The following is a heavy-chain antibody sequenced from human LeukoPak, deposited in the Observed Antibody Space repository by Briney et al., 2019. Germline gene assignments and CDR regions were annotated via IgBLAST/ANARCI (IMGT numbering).Heavy chain of an antibody. CDR3: AXXGPMVRXXXY. V-gene: IGHV3-23*01. CDR1: GFTFSTYA. CDR2: ISGSGGST. D-gene: IGHD3-10*01. Sequence: GGSLRLSCAASGFTFSTYAMSWVRQASGKGLEWVSAISGSGGSTYYADSVKGRFTISRDNSKNTLYLQMNSLRAEDTAVYYCAXXGPMVRXXXYWGXGXXVTX. J-gene: IGHJ4*01.